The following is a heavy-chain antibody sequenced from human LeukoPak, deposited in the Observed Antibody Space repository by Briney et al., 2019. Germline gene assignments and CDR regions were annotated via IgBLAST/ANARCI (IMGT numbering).Heavy chain of an antibody. CDR1: GYTFTSYA. CDR3: ARDPAVVVPAAMGDL. D-gene: IGHD2-2*01. Sequence: ASVKVSCKASGYTFTSYAIHWVRQAPGQRLEWMGWINAGSGNTKYSQKFQGRVTITRDTSASTAYMELSSLRSEDAAVYYCARDPAVVVPAAMGDLWGQGTLVTVSS. J-gene: IGHJ4*02. CDR2: INAGSGNT. V-gene: IGHV1-3*01.